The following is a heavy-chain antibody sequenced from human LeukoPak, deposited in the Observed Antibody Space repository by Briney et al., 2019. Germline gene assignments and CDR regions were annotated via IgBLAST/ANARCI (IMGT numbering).Heavy chain of an antibody. V-gene: IGHV4-59*08. D-gene: IGHD6-25*01. CDR3: ARLDPAFFDY. J-gene: IGHJ4*02. Sequence: SETLSLTCTVSGGSISSYYWSWIRQPPGKGLEWIGYIYYSGSTNYNPSLKSRVTISVGTSKNQFSLKLSSVTAADTAVYYCARLDPAFFDYWGQGTLVTVSS. CDR2: IYYSGST. CDR1: GGSISSYY.